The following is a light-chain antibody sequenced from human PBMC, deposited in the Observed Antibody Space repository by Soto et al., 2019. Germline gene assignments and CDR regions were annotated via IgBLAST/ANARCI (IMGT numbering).Light chain of an antibody. CDR1: QSVSSSY. CDR3: QQYGSSPRT. Sequence: EIVLTHSPGTLSSSPGERATLSCRASQSVSSSYLAWYQQKPGQAPRLLIYGASSRATGIPDRFSGSGSGTDFTLTISRLEPEDFAVYYCQQYGSSPRTFGQGTKVDIK. CDR2: GAS. V-gene: IGKV3-20*01. J-gene: IGKJ1*01.